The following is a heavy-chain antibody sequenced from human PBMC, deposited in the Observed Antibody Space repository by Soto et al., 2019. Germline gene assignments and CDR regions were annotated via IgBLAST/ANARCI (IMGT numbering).Heavy chain of an antibody. Sequence: GGSLRLSCAASGFTFSDYYMSWIRQAPGKGLEWVSYISSSGSTIYYADSVKGRFTISRDNAKNSLYLQMNSLRAEDTAVYYCARTYCSSTSCPRWGYDFWSGYLYFDYWGQGTLVTVSS. CDR1: GFTFSDYY. CDR2: ISSSGSTI. D-gene: IGHD2-2*01. V-gene: IGHV3-11*01. J-gene: IGHJ4*02. CDR3: ARTYCSSTSCPRWGYDFWSGYLYFDY.